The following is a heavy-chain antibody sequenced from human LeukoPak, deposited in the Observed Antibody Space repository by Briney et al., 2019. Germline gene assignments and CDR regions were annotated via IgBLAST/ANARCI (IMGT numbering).Heavy chain of an antibody. D-gene: IGHD6-19*01. Sequence: PGGSLRLSCAASGFTFDDYAMHWVRQAPGKGLEGVSGISWNSGSIGYADSVKGRFTISRDNAKTSLYLQMNSLRAEDTALYYCAKGSTIAVAEDWGQGTLVTVSS. CDR1: GFTFDDYA. J-gene: IGHJ4*02. V-gene: IGHV3-9*01. CDR3: AKGSTIAVAED. CDR2: ISWNSGSI.